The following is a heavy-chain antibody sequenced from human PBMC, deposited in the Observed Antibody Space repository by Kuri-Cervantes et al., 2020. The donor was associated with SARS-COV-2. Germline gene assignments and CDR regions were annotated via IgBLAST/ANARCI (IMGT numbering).Heavy chain of an antibody. CDR1: GYTFTDYS. CDR3: ARSCSGRSCFSDYSGLDV. D-gene: IGHD2-15*01. CDR2: INPNSGDT. J-gene: IGHJ6*02. Sequence: ASVKVSCKASGYTFTDYSMHWVRQAPGQGLEWMGWINPNSGDTNYAQKFQGTVTVTSDTSIATVFMEVSRLRSDDTAVYYCARSCSGRSCFSDYSGLDVWGQGTTVTVSS. V-gene: IGHV1-2*02.